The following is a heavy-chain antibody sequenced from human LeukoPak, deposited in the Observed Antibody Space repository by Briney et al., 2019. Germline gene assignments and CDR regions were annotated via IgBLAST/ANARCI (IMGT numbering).Heavy chain of an antibody. CDR1: GGSTSSFH. V-gene: IGHV4-59*01. Sequence: PSETLSLTCTVSGGSTSSFHWNWLRQSPGRGLEWIGYIYGGGVTNYNASLRFRVTMSIDTSKNKLSLNLKSVTAEDTAVYYCARSVGSNWSYFFDYWGQGTLVTVSS. J-gene: IGHJ4*02. CDR2: IYGGGVT. CDR3: ARSVGSNWSYFFDY. D-gene: IGHD6-13*01.